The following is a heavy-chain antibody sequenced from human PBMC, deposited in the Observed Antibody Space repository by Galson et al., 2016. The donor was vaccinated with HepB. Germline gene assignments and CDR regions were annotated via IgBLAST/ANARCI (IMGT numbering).Heavy chain of an antibody. D-gene: IGHD2-21*01. CDR3: ARGLGGGDDY. CDR2: INRDGTST. CDR1: GFTFSSYW. V-gene: IGHV3-74*01. J-gene: IGHJ4*02. Sequence: SLRLSCAASGFTFSSYWMHRVRQAPGKGLVWVSRINRDGTSTTYADSVKGRFTVSRDNAKNTLHLQMNSLRAEDTAVYYCARGLGGGDDYWGQGTLVTVSS.